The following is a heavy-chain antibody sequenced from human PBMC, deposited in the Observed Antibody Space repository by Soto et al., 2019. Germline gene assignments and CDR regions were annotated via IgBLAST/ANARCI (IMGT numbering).Heavy chain of an antibody. CDR2: IIPIVDIP. CDR3: ASHFTGVLVLGTSPPGGDNYGWDV. D-gene: IGHD2-15*01. J-gene: IGHJ6*02. CDR1: GGTFSRYT. Sequence: QVQLVQSGAEVKKPGSSVKVSCKASGGTFSRYTFTWVRQAPGQGLEWMGRIIPIVDIPHYAQNFQGRDTITADKSPSTAYMELSSLTSDDTAVYYCASHFTGVLVLGTSPPGGDNYGWDVWGQGTTVSVS. V-gene: IGHV1-69*02.